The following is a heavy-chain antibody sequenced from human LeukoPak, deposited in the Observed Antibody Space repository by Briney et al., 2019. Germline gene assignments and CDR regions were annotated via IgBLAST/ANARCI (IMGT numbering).Heavy chain of an antibody. CDR1: GASFSTGDYC. V-gene: IGHV4-31*03. CDR3: ARGAPPDS. CDR2: IYNSGST. Sequence: SQTLSLTCIVSGASFSTGDYCWNWIRQHPGKGLEWIGYIYNSGSTYYNPSLKSRVTISVDTSKNHFSLRLTSVTAADSAVYYCARGAPPDSWGQGTLVTVSS. J-gene: IGHJ4*02.